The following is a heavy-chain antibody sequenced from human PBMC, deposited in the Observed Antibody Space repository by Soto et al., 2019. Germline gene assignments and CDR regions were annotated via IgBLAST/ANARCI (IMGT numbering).Heavy chain of an antibody. J-gene: IGHJ4*02. CDR3: ARTEWIQLWFDY. CDR1: GASISSGGYY. D-gene: IGHD5-18*01. CDR2: IYYSGIS. Sequence: QVQLLESGPGLVKPSQTLSLICNVSGASISSGGYYWSWIRQRPGGGLEWLGFIYYSGISHYNPSLKSRATISVDTSKNQFSLKLISVTAADTGVYYCARTEWIQLWFDYWGQGALVTVS. V-gene: IGHV4-31*03.